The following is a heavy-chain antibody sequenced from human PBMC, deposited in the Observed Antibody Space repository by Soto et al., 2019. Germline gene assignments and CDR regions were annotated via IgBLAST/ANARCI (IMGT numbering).Heavy chain of an antibody. V-gene: IGHV1-2*02. J-gene: IGHJ4*02. Sequence: GASVNVSCKSSGYTFTGYYIHWVRRAPGQGLECMGWINPNSGGTNYAQKFQGRVTITADESTSTDYMELSSLRSEDTAVYYCARGYYYDSSGYAHWGQGTLVTVSS. CDR3: ARGYYYDSSGYAH. CDR1: GYTFTGYY. D-gene: IGHD3-22*01. CDR2: INPNSGGT.